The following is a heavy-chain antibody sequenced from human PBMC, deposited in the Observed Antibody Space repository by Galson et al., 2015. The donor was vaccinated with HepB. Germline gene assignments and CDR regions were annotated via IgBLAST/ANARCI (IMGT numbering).Heavy chain of an antibody. CDR2: IRSSSTDM. D-gene: IGHD4-17*01. V-gene: IGHV3-21*01. CDR3: ARDWGRDYGFYYMDV. Sequence: SLRLSCAASGFTFSTYNMNWVRQAPGKGLEWVSSIRSSSTDMYYADSVKGRFTISRDNAKNSLYLHMHSLRAEDTAVYFCARDWGRDYGFYYMDVWGKGTTVTVSS. J-gene: IGHJ6*03. CDR1: GFTFSTYN.